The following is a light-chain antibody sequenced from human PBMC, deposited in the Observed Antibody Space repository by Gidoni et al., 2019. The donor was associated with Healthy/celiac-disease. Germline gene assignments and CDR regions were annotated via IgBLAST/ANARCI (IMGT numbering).Light chain of an antibody. J-gene: IGKJ1*01. CDR3: QQLNSYPRT. CDR2: AAS. CDR1: QGISSY. V-gene: IGKV1-9*01. Sequence: DIQLTQSPSLLSASVGDRVTITCRASQGISSYLAWYQQKPGKAPKLLIYAASTLQSGVPSRFSGRGSGTEFTLTISSLQPEDFATYYCQQLNSYPRTFGQGTKVEIK.